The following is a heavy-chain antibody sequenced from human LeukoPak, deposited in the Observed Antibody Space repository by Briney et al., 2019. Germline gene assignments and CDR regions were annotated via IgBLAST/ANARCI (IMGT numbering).Heavy chain of an antibody. CDR1: GFTFSSYA. D-gene: IGHD3-10*02. J-gene: IGHJ6*04. V-gene: IGHV3-23*01. CDR3: AELGITMIGGV. CDR2: ISGSGGST. Sequence: GGSLRLSCAASGFTFSSYAMSWVRQAPGKGLEWVSAISGSGGSTYYADSVKGRFTISRDNAKNSLYLQMNSLRAEDTAVYYCAELGITMIGGVWGKGTAVTISS.